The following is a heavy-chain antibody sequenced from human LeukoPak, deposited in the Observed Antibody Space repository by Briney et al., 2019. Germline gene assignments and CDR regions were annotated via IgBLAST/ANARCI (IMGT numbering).Heavy chain of an antibody. V-gene: IGHV4-39*01. CDR3: ARQSKSWRSGSYSATSDY. CDR2: IYYSGST. CDR1: GGSISSSSYY. D-gene: IGHD1-26*01. J-gene: IGHJ4*02. Sequence: PSETLSLTCTVSGGSISSSSYYWGWIRQPPGKGLEWIGSIYYSGSTYYNPSLKSRVTISVDTSKNQFSLKLSSVTAADTAVYYCARQSKSWRSGSYSATSDYWGQGTLVTVSS.